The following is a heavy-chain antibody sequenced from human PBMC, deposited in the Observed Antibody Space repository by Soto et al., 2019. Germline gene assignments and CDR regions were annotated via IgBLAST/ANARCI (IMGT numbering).Heavy chain of an antibody. CDR2: INHSGST. CDR1: GGSFSGYY. D-gene: IGHD2-2*01. Sequence: SQTLSLTCAVYGGSFSGYYWSWIRQPPGKGLEWIGEINHSGSTNYNPSLKSRVTISVDTSKNQFSLKLRSVTAADTAVYYCARDDIVVVPAAVNYYYYGMDVWGQGTTVTVSS. CDR3: ARDDIVVVPAAVNYYYYGMDV. V-gene: IGHV4-34*01. J-gene: IGHJ6*02.